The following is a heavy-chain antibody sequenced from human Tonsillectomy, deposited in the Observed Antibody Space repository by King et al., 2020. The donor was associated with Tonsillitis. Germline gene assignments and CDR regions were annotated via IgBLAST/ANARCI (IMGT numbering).Heavy chain of an antibody. V-gene: IGHV1-69*12. Sequence: QLVQSGAEVKKPGSSVKVSCKASGGTFSSYAISWVRQAPGQGLEWMGGIIPIFGTANYAQKFQGRVTITADESTSTAYMELSSLRSEDTTVSYCATPIRECDEMEGFDIWGQGKMVTVSS. CDR2: IIPIFGTA. CDR3: ATPIRECDEMEGFDI. D-gene: IGHD2-21*02. J-gene: IGHJ3*02. CDR1: GGTFSSYA.